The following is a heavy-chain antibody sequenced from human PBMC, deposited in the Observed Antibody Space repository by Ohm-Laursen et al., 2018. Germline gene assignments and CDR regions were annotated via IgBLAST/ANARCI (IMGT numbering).Heavy chain of an antibody. J-gene: IGHJ4*02. CDR3: ARRHPDGTGYHYFDY. CDR1: GYSISSGYY. D-gene: IGHD3-9*01. CDR2: ITYWGIIKYWGTT. V-gene: IGHV4-38-2*01. Sequence: PGTLSLTCAVSGYSISSGYYWGWIRQPPGKGLEWIGTITYWGIIKYWGTTHYNPSLTSRVTISLDTSKSQFSLRLASVAAADTAVYYCARRHPDGTGYHYFDYWGQGIRVTVSS.